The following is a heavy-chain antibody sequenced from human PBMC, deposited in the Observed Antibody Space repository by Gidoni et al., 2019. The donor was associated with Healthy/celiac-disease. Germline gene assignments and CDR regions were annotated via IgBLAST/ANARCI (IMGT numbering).Heavy chain of an antibody. Sequence: EVQLVESGGGLVQPGGSLRLSCAAAGFAFSRYAMHWVRQAPGKGLEYVSAISSNGGSTYYANSVKGRFTISRDNSTNPLYLQMGSLRAEDMAVSYCARDSGLQLGEDGDYWGQGTLVTVSS. CDR3: ARDSGLQLGEDGDY. CDR2: ISSNGGST. V-gene: IGHV3-64*01. J-gene: IGHJ4*02. D-gene: IGHD5-12*01. CDR1: GFAFSRYA.